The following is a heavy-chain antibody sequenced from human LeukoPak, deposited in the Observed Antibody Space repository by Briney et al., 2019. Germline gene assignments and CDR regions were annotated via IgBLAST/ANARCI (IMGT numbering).Heavy chain of an antibody. D-gene: IGHD3-9*01. CDR1: GFTFSSYS. Sequence: PGGSLRLSCAASGFTFSSYSMNWVRQAPGKGLEWVSSISSSSSYIYYADSVKGRFTISRDNAKNSLYLQMDSLRAEDTAVYYCARDRHDILTGDGAFDIWGQGTMVTVSS. V-gene: IGHV3-21*01. CDR3: ARDRHDILTGDGAFDI. J-gene: IGHJ3*02. CDR2: ISSSSSYI.